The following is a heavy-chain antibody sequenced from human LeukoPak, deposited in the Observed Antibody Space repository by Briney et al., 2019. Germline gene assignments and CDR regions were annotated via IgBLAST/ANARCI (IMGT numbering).Heavy chain of an antibody. J-gene: IGHJ4*02. D-gene: IGHD4-17*01. V-gene: IGHV3-30*04. CDR3: ARDGTDYGCDY. CDR1: GFTFSSYA. CDR2: ISYDGSNK. Sequence: GGSLRLSCAASGFTFSSYAMHWVRQAPGKGLEWVAVISYDGSNKYYADSVKGRFTISRDNSKNTLYLQMNSLRAEDTAVYYCARDGTDYGCDYRGQGTLVTVSS.